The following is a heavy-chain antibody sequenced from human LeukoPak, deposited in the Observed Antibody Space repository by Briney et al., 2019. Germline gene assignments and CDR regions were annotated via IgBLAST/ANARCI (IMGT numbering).Heavy chain of an antibody. Sequence: SETLSLTCAVYAGSFSGYSWSWIRQPPGKGLEWIGEINHSGSTNYNPSLKSRVTISVDTSKNQFSLKLSSVTAADTAVYYCARGPRLTMIVVVIPFDYWGQGTLVTVSS. V-gene: IGHV4-34*01. D-gene: IGHD3-22*01. J-gene: IGHJ4*02. CDR3: ARGPRLTMIVVVIPFDY. CDR1: AGSFSGYS. CDR2: INHSGST.